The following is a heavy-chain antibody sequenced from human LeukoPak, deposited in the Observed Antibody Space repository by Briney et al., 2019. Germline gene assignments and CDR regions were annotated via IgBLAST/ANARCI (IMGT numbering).Heavy chain of an antibody. CDR3: ARDDGYRSYDY. D-gene: IGHD5-24*01. CDR1: GFTFSSFW. CDR2: IKEDGSEK. J-gene: IGHJ4*02. V-gene: IGHV3-7*01. Sequence: GGSLRLSCAASGFTFSSFWMSWVRQPPGKGLEWVANIKEDGSEKYYVDSVKGRFAISRDNPQNSLYLQMSSLRAEDTALYFCARDDGYRSYDYGGQGTLVTVSS.